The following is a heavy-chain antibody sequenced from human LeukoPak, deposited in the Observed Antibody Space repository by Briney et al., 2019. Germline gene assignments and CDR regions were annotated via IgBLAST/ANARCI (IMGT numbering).Heavy chain of an antibody. V-gene: IGHV3-74*01. Sequence: GGSLRLSCAASGFSFSSYWMHWVRQAPGKGLVWVSRINSDGSSTSYADSVKGRFTISRDNAKNTLYLQMNSLRAEDTAVYYCARNDGDYPFDYWGQGTLVTVSS. CDR1: GFSFSSYW. J-gene: IGHJ4*02. D-gene: IGHD4-17*01. CDR3: ARNDGDYPFDY. CDR2: INSDGSST.